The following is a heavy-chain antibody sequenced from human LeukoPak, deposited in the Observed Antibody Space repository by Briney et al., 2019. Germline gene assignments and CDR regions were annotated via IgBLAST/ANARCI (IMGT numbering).Heavy chain of an antibody. CDR1: GYTFTGYY. D-gene: IGHD3-22*01. CDR2: INPNSGGT. Sequence: ASVKVSCKASGYTFTGYYMHWVRQAPGQGLEWMGWINPNSGGTNYAQKFQGRVTVTRDTSISTAYMELSRLRSDDTAVYYCARREAYYYDSSGYSPFDYWGQGTLVTVSS. CDR3: ARREAYYYDSSGYSPFDY. J-gene: IGHJ4*02. V-gene: IGHV1-2*02.